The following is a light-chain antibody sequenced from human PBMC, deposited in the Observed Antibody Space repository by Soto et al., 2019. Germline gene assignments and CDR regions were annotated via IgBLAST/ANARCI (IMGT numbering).Light chain of an antibody. CDR2: DAS. CDR3: LQSYSSPQT. Sequence: DILMTQSPSTLSSSVGDRATFSCRASQSISSRLAWYQQKPGKAPRLLIYDASSLESGVPSRFSGSASGTEFTLSISSLHPDDFATYYCLQSYSSPQTFGQGAKVDNK. V-gene: IGKV1-5*01. J-gene: IGKJ1*01. CDR1: QSISSR.